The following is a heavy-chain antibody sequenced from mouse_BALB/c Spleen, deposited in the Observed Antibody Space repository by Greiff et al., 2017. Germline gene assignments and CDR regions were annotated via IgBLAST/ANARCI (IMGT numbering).Heavy chain of an antibody. Sequence: EVNVVESGGGLVQPGGSRKLSCAASGFTFSSFGMHWVRQAPEKGLEWVAYISSGSSTIYYADTVKGRFTISRDNPKNTLFLQMTSLRSEDTAMYYCARSNDYDLWFAYWGQGTLVTVSA. V-gene: IGHV5-17*02. J-gene: IGHJ3*01. D-gene: IGHD2-4*01. CDR2: ISSGSSTI. CDR3: ARSNDYDLWFAY. CDR1: GFTFSSFG.